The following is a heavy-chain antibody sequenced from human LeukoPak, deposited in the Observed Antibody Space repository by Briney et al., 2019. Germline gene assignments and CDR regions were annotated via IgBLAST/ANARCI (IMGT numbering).Heavy chain of an antibody. Sequence: GASVKVSCKASGYTFTGYYMHWVRQAPGQGLEWMGRINPNSGGTNYAQKFQGRVTMTRDTSISTAYMELSRLRSDDTAVYYCARDDRTVAVPFDYWGQGTLVTVSS. CDR2: INPNSGGT. CDR3: ARDDRTVAVPFDY. D-gene: IGHD6-19*01. J-gene: IGHJ4*02. V-gene: IGHV1-2*06. CDR1: GYTFTGYY.